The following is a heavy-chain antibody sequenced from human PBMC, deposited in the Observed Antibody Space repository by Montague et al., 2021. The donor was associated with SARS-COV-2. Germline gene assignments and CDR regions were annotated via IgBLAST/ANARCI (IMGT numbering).Heavy chain of an antibody. CDR2: TYYRSKWYK. CDR3: TQERGPGGTTCPYFDY. D-gene: IGHD1-14*01. J-gene: IGHJ4*02. CDR1: GDSVSSNIAA. V-gene: IGHV6-1*01. Sequence: CAISGDSVSSNIAAWNWIRQSPSRGLEWLGRTYYRSKWYKDYEVSVVSRITISHDTSKNQFSLQLNSVTPEDTAEYYCTQERGPGGTTCPYFDYWGQGTLVAVSS.